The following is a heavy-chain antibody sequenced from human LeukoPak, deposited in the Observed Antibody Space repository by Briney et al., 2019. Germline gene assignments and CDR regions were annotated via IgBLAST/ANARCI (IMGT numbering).Heavy chain of an antibody. CDR2: IHPSGGST. J-gene: IGHJ4*02. V-gene: IGHV1-46*01. CDR3: ARDGRYDSSGYSFDY. CDR1: GYTFTSYY. D-gene: IGHD3-22*01. Sequence: GASVKVSCKASGYTFTSYYMHWVRQAPGQGLEWMGIIHPSGGSTSYAQKFQGRVTMTRDTSTSTVYMELSSLRSEDTAVYYCARDGRYDSSGYSFDYWGQGTLVTVSS.